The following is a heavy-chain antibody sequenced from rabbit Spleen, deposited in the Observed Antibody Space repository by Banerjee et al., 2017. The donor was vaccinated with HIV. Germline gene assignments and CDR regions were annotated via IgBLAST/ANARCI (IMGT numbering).Heavy chain of an antibody. J-gene: IGHJ4*01. CDR1: GFPCNKNSV. Sequence: EQLGESGGGLVKPGASPKPNCKAPGFPCNKNSVMRWVRQAPGKGLEWIACINAVTGRAVYASWAKGRFTFSKSSSTTVTLQVTLLIAADTASYFCAIDLTYVIGWNFGWWGPGTLVTVS. CDR3: AIDLTYVIGWNFGW. D-gene: IGHD1-1*01. V-gene: IGHV1S45*01. CDR2: INAVTGRA.